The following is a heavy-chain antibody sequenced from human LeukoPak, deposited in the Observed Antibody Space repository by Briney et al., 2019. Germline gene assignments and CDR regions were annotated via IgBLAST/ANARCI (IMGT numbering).Heavy chain of an antibody. CDR3: TRVGYIDEGIDY. CDR2: IKQDGSKK. J-gene: IGHJ4*02. D-gene: IGHD5-24*01. Sequence: GGSLRGSCVASGFPFSSYWMTWVRQAPGKGLEWVANIKQDGSKKSYVDSVKGRFTISRDNAKNALYLQMNSLRAEDTAIYYCTRVGYIDEGIDYWGQGTLVTVSS. V-gene: IGHV3-7*04. CDR1: GFPFSSYW.